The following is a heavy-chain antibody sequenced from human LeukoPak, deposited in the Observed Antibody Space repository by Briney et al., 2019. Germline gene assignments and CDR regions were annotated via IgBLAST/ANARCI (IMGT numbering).Heavy chain of an antibody. J-gene: IGHJ4*02. V-gene: IGHV1-18*04. Sequence: ASVKVSCRASGYTFTVYYIHWVRQAPGQGLEWMGWISAYNGNTNYAQKLQGRVTMTTDTSTSTAYMELRSLRSDDTAVYYCASHSAVYSSSWYRYWGQGTLVTVSS. CDR1: GYTFTVYY. D-gene: IGHD6-13*01. CDR2: ISAYNGNT. CDR3: ASHSAVYSSSWYRY.